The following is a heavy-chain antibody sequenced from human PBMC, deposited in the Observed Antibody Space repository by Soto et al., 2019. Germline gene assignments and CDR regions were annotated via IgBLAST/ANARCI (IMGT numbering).Heavy chain of an antibody. CDR3: TLFHSHGMDV. J-gene: IGHJ6*02. CDR1: GYDFIGYA. V-gene: IGHV1-3*01. Sequence: QVQLAQSGAEVKKPGASVKISCKASGYDFIGYALHWVRQAPGQRPEWMGWFNAANGDTKYSQKFQGRVTMTAETSASTGYLEMRSLKSDDTAVYFCTLFHSHGMDVWGQGTKVTVSS. CDR2: FNAANGDT. D-gene: IGHD3-3*01.